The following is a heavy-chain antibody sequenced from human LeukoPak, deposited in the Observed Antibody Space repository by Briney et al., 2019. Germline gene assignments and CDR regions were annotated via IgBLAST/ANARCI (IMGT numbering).Heavy chain of an antibody. CDR3: ARVAILTGYSTDY. V-gene: IGHV3-53*01. CDR2: IYSGGST. J-gene: IGHJ4*02. CDR1: GFTVSSNY. Sequence: GGSLRLSCAASGFTVSSNYMSWVRQAPGKGLEWVSVIYSGGSTYYADSVKGRFTISRDNSKTTLYLQMNSLRAEDTAVYYCARVAILTGYSTDYWGQGTLVTVSS. D-gene: IGHD3-9*01.